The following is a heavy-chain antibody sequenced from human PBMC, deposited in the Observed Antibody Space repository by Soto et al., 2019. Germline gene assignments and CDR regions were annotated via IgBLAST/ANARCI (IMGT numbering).Heavy chain of an antibody. V-gene: IGHV1-2*02. D-gene: IGHD1-1*01. CDR2: INPNSGGT. CDR1: GYTFTGYY. J-gene: IGHJ4*02. CDR3: ASGGRGTTLNPSSFDY. Sequence: ASVKISCKASGYTFTGYYIHWVRQAPGQGLEWMGWINPNSGGTDYAQKFQGRVTMTRDTSISTAYMELSRLRSDDTAVYYCASGGRGTTLNPSSFDYWRKGSLVTVSS.